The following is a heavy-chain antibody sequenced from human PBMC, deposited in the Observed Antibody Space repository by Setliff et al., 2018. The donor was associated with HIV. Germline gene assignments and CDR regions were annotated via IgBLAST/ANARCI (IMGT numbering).Heavy chain of an antibody. V-gene: IGHV3-48*01. J-gene: IGHJ4*02. CDR1: GFTFSTYS. Sequence: PGGSLRLSCAASGFTFSTYSMNWVRQAPGKGLEWISYINREETTEWYADSVKGRFIISRDNAKNSLYLQMSSLRAEDTAVYFCVRDINWAFDYWGQGIQVTVSS. D-gene: IGHD1-1*01. CDR3: VRDINWAFDY. CDR2: INREETTE.